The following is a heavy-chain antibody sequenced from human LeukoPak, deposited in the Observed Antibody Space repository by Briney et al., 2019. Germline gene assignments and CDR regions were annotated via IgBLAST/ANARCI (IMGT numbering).Heavy chain of an antibody. V-gene: IGHV1-45*02. CDR3: AQGSGYSALDV. J-gene: IGHJ3*01. CDR2: IAPFNDNT. CDR1: GYTFSYRY. Sequence: GASVKVSCEASGYTFSYRYLHWVRQAPGQALEWVGWIAPFNDNTHYTQRFQDRATITRDNSTSTAYLELSSLTSEDTAVFYCAQGSGYSALDVWGQGTMVTVSS. D-gene: IGHD5-12*01.